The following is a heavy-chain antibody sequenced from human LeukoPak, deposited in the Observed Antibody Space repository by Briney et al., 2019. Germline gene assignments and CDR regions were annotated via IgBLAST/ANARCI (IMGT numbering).Heavy chain of an antibody. CDR3: ARDLGNSRFKNWFDP. CDR1: GYTFTSYG. J-gene: IGHJ5*02. Sequence: ASVKVSCKASGYTFTSYGISWVRQAPGQGLEWMGWISAYNGNTNYAQKLQGRVTMTTDTSTSTAYMELRSLRSDDTAVYYCARDLGNSRFKNWFDPWGQGTLSPSPQ. D-gene: IGHD4-23*01. CDR2: ISAYNGNT. V-gene: IGHV1-18*01.